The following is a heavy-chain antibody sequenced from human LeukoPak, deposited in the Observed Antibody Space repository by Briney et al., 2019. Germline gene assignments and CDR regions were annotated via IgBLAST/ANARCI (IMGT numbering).Heavy chain of an antibody. D-gene: IGHD5-24*01. CDR3: ATSGGRDGCNLPYYFDY. CDR2: IYYSGST. J-gene: IGHJ4*02. V-gene: IGHV4-59*01. Sequence: SETLSLTCTVSGGSISSYYWSWIRQPPGKGLEWIGYIYYSGSTNYNPSLKSRVTISVDTSKNQFSLKLSSVTAADTAVYYCATSGGRDGCNLPYYFDYWGQGTLVTVSS. CDR1: GGSISSYY.